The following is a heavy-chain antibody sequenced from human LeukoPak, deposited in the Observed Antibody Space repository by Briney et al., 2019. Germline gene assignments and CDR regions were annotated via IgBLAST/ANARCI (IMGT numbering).Heavy chain of an antibody. J-gene: IGHJ6*02. D-gene: IGHD3-10*01. V-gene: IGHV3-30*02. CDR1: GFTFSSYG. CDR2: IRYDGSNK. CDR3: AKDPPLLWFGELLESYGMDV. Sequence: GGSQRLSCAASGFTFSSYGMHWVRQAPGKGLEWVAFIRYDGSNKYYADSVKGRFTISRDNSKNTLYLQMNSLRAEDTAVYYCAKDPPLLWFGELLESYGMDVWGQGTTVTVSS.